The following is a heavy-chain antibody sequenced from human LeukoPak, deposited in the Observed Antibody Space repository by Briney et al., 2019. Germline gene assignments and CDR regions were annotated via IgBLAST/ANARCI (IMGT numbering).Heavy chain of an antibody. J-gene: IGHJ6*02. V-gene: IGHV4-34*01. D-gene: IGHD2-15*01. CDR1: GGSFSGYY. CDR2: INHSGST. Sequence: SETLSLTCAVYGGSFSGYYWSWIRQPPGKGLEWIGEINHSGSTNYNPSLKSRVTISVDTSRNQFSLRLHSVHATDTALYCARRASGSGGTQAGMDVWGQGTTVTVSS. CDR3: ARRASGSGGTQAGMDV.